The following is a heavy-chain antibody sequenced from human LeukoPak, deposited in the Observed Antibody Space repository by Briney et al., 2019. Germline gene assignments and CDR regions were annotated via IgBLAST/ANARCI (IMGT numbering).Heavy chain of an antibody. Sequence: ASVTVSCKASGYTSTGYYIHWVRQAPGQGLEWMGWISAYNGNTNYAQKLQGRVTMTTDTSTSTAYMELRSLRSDDTAVYYCARGLEWLTRRHTWFDPWGQGTLVTVSS. CDR1: GYTSTGYY. CDR2: ISAYNGNT. D-gene: IGHD3-3*01. V-gene: IGHV1-18*04. J-gene: IGHJ5*02. CDR3: ARGLEWLTRRHTWFDP.